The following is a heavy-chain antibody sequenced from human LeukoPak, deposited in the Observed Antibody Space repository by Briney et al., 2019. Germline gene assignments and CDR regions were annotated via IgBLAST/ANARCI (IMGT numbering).Heavy chain of an antibody. CDR2: INPNSGGT. CDR1: GYTFTGYY. J-gene: IGHJ5*02. Sequence: ASVKVSFKASGYTFTGYYMHWVRQPPGQGLEWMGFINPNSGGTNYAQKFQGRVTMTRDTSISTAYMELSRLRSDDTAVYYCARAARIAAAGTSWFDPWGQGTLVTVSS. CDR3: ARAARIAAAGTSWFDP. D-gene: IGHD6-13*01. V-gene: IGHV1-2*02.